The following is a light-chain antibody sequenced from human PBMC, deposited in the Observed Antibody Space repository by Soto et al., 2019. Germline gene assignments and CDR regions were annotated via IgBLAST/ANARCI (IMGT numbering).Light chain of an antibody. V-gene: IGKV1-39*01. CDR1: QSISSY. Sequence: DIQMTRSPSPLSASVGDRVTITCRASQSISSYLNWYQQKPGKAPKLLIYAASSLQSGVPSRFSGSGSGTDFTLTISSLQPEDFATYYCQQSYSTPPYTFGQGTKVDIK. CDR2: AAS. J-gene: IGKJ2*01. CDR3: QQSYSTPPYT.